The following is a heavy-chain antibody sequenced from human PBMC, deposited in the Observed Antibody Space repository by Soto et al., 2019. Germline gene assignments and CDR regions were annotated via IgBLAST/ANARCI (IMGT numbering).Heavy chain of an antibody. J-gene: IGHJ4*02. CDR3: ARVLGGATPFFVY. CDR1: GYTFTSYL. CDR2: INPSGGSA. V-gene: IGHV1-46*01. Sequence: ASVKVSCKASGYTFTSYLIHWVRQAPGQGLEWMGIINPSGGSANYAQKFQGRVTMTRDTSTSTVYMELSSLRSEDTAVYYCARVLGGATPFFVYWGQGTLVTVSS. D-gene: IGHD1-26*01.